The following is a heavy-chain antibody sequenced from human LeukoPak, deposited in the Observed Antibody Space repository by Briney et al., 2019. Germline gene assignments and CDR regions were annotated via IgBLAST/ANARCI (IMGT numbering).Heavy chain of an antibody. V-gene: IGHV3-7*01. Sequence: GGSLRLSCAASGFTFSSYWMSWVRQAPGKGLEWVANIKQDGSEKYYVDSVKGRFTISRDNAKNSLYLQMNSLRAEDTAVYYCARSGQGVSSSNWFDPWGQGTLVTVSS. D-gene: IGHD6-13*01. CDR2: IKQDGSEK. J-gene: IGHJ5*02. CDR3: ARSGQGVSSSNWFDP. CDR1: GFTFSSYW.